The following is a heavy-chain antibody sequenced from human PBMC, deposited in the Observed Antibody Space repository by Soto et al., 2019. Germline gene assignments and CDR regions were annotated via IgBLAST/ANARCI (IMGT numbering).Heavy chain of an antibody. J-gene: IGHJ6*02. CDR3: ARDGQQLGSAPRSSYYYYGMDV. D-gene: IGHD6-13*01. CDR1: GYTFTGYY. CDR2: INPNSGGT. Sequence: QVQLVQSGAEVKKPGASVKVSCKASGYTFTGYYMHWVRQAPGQGLEWMGWINPNSGGTNYAQKFQGWVTMTMDTSISTAYMELSRLRSDDTAVYYCARDGQQLGSAPRSSYYYYGMDVWGQGTTVTVSS. V-gene: IGHV1-2*04.